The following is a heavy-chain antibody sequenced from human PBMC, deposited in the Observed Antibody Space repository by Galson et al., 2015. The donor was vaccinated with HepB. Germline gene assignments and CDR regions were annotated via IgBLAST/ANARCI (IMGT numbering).Heavy chain of an antibody. Sequence: SLRLSCAASGFTFDDYGMSWVRQAPGKGLEWVSGINWNGGSTGYADSVKGRFTISRDNVKNSLYLQMNSLRAEDTALYYCARDFGSTMIVGWGYSCWGQGTLVTVSS. V-gene: IGHV3-20*04. J-gene: IGHJ4*02. CDR3: ARDFGSTMIVGWGYSC. D-gene: IGHD3-22*01. CDR2: INWNGGST. CDR1: GFTFDDYG.